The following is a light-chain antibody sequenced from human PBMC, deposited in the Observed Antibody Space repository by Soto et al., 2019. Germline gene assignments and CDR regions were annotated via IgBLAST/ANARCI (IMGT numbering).Light chain of an antibody. V-gene: IGKV3-11*01. CDR3: QQRSTWPPT. CDR2: DAS. J-gene: IGKJ5*01. CDR1: QSVSSY. Sequence: EIVLTQSPATLSLSPVERATLSCMASQSVSSYLAWYQQKPGQAPRLLIYDASNRATGIPARFSGSGSGTDFTLTISSLEPEDFALYYCQQRSTWPPTFGQGTRLEIK.